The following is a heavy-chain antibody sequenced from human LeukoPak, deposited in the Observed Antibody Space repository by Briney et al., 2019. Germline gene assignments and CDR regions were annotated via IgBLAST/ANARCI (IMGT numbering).Heavy chain of an antibody. CDR2: IYYSGST. D-gene: IGHD2-21*02. V-gene: IGHV4-39*01. Sequence: ASETLSLTCIVSGGSISSSTSYWGWIRQPPGKGLEWIGSIYYSGSTYYNPSLKSRVTISVDTSKNQFSLKLSSVTAAATAVYYCARPGRRDYYFDYWGQGTLVTVSS. CDR3: ARPGRRDYYFDY. CDR1: GGSISSSTSY. J-gene: IGHJ4*02.